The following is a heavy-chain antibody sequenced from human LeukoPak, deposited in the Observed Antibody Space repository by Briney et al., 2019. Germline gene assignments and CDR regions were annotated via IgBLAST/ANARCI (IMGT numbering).Heavy chain of an antibody. CDR1: GFTFSSYA. Sequence: PGGSLRLSCAASGFTFSSYAMSWVRQAPGKGLEWVSGISGSGGSTHYADSVKGRFTISRDNSKNTLYLQMNSLRAEDTAVYYCAKPLWIAAAHDYFDYWGQGTLVTVSS. CDR2: ISGSGGST. J-gene: IGHJ4*02. D-gene: IGHD6-13*01. V-gene: IGHV3-23*01. CDR3: AKPLWIAAAHDYFDY.